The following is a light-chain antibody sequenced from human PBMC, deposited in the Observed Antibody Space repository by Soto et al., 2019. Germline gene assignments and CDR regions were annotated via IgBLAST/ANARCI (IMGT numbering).Light chain of an antibody. CDR2: GAS. CDR1: QSVSSTY. CDR3: QQYASSSWT. Sequence: EIVLAQSPGTLSLSPGERATLSCRASQSVSSTYLAWYQQKPGQAPRLLIYGASSRAAGISDRFRGSGSGTDFTLTISRLEPGDFAVYYCQQYASSSWTFGQGTKVDIK. J-gene: IGKJ1*01. V-gene: IGKV3-20*01.